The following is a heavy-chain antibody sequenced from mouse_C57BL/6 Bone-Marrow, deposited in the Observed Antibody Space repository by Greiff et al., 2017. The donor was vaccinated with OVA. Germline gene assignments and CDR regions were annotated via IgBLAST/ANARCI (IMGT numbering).Heavy chain of an antibody. J-gene: IGHJ3*01. CDR2: IHPNSGST. CDR3: ARGGKLGRRFAY. Sequence: QVQLQQSGAELVKPGASVKLSCKASGYTFTSYWMHWVKQRPGQGLEWIGMIHPNSGSTNYNEKFKSKATLTVDKSSSTAYMQLSSLTSEDSAVYYCARGGKLGRRFAYWGQGTLVTVSA. D-gene: IGHD4-1*01. V-gene: IGHV1-64*01. CDR1: GYTFTSYW.